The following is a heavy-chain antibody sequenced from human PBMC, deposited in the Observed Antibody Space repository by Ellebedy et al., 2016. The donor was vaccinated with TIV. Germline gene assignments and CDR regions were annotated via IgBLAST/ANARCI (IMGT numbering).Heavy chain of an antibody. D-gene: IGHD1-26*01. Sequence: GESLKISXAASGFTFSSYWMHWVRQAPGKGLEWVANIKLDGSEKGYVDSVKGRFTISRDNAKNSLYLQMNSLRADDTAMYYCARDRWELLNEDYYYCGMDVWGQGTMVTVSS. V-gene: IGHV3-7*03. CDR2: IKLDGSEK. CDR1: GFTFSSYW. CDR3: ARDRWELLNEDYYYCGMDV. J-gene: IGHJ6*02.